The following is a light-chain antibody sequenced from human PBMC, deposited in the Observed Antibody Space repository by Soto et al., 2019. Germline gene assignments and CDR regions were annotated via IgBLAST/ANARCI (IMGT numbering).Light chain of an antibody. V-gene: IGKV1-39*01. Sequence: DIQMTQCPSSLSSSVGERVTITCRSSLRIGTYLNWFQQKPGKAPKIPIYAASSLHSGVPSRFSGSGSGTDFTLTISSLQPEDFATYFCQQSYSTPPWTFGQGTKVDIK. J-gene: IGKJ1*01. CDR2: AAS. CDR3: QQSYSTPPWT. CDR1: LRIGTY.